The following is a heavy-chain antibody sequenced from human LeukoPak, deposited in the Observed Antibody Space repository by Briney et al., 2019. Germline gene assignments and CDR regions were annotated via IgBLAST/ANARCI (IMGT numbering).Heavy chain of an antibody. D-gene: IGHD3-3*01. Sequence: GGSLRLSCAASGFTFSSYAMSLVRQAPGKGLEWVSAISGSGGSTYYADSVKGRFTISRDNSKNTLYLQMNSLRAEDTAVYYCARISYYDFWSGYNPPPYYFDYWGQGTLVTVSS. CDR1: GFTFSSYA. CDR2: ISGSGGST. J-gene: IGHJ4*02. V-gene: IGHV3-23*01. CDR3: ARISYYDFWSGYNPPPYYFDY.